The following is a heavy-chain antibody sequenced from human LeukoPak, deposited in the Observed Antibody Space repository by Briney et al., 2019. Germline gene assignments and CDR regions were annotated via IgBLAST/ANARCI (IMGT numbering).Heavy chain of an antibody. CDR2: INPNSGGT. V-gene: IGHV1-2*02. Sequence: SVKVSCKASGYTFTGYYMHWVRQAPGQGLEWMGWINPNSGGTNYAQKFQGRVTMTRDTSISTAYMELSRLRSDDTAVYYCARGRTAMVKVGNWFDPWGQGTLVTVSS. D-gene: IGHD5-18*01. CDR1: GYTFTGYY. J-gene: IGHJ5*02. CDR3: ARGRTAMVKVGNWFDP.